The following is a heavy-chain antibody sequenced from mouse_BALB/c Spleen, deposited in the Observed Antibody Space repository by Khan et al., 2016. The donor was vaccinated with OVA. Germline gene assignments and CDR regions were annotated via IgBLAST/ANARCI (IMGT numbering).Heavy chain of an antibody. Sequence: QVQLQQSGAELAKPGASVKMSCKASGYTFINYWILWVKQRPGQGLEWIGYINPSTGYTEYNKNFKDKATLNADKSSRPAYKQRSSLTSEDAAVYCCARRGLRVDVDYWGQGTTLTVSS. V-gene: IGHV1-7*01. CDR1: GYTFINYW. D-gene: IGHD1-1*01. CDR2: INPSTGYT. CDR3: ARRGLRVDVDY. J-gene: IGHJ2*01.